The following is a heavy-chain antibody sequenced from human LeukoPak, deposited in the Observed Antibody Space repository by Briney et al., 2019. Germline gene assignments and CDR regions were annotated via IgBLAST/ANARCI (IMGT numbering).Heavy chain of an antibody. D-gene: IGHD4-11*01. CDR2: ISGSGGST. V-gene: IGHV3-23*01. CDR1: GFTFSSYA. Sequence: GGSLRLSCAASGFTFSSYAMSWVRQAPGKGLEWVSAISGSGGSTYYADSVKGRSTISRDNSKNTLYLQMNSLRAEDTAVYYCAKGSRVTTCVYWGQGTLVTVSS. CDR3: AKGSRVTTCVY. J-gene: IGHJ4*02.